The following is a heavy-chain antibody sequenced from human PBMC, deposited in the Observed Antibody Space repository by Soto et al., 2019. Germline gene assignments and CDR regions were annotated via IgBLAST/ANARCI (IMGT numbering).Heavy chain of an antibody. D-gene: IGHD2-2*01. Sequence: GGSLRLSCAASVFTFSSYAMSWVRQAPGKGLEWVSAISGSGGSTYYADSVKGRFTISRDNSKNTLYLQMNSLRAEDTAVYYCAKEARYCSSTSCYQGFDPWGQGTLVTVSS. V-gene: IGHV3-23*01. CDR2: ISGSGGST. J-gene: IGHJ5*02. CDR1: VFTFSSYA. CDR3: AKEARYCSSTSCYQGFDP.